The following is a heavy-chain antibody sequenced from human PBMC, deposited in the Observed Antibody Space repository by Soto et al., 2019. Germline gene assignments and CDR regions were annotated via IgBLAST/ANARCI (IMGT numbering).Heavy chain of an antibody. CDR2: IKSKTDGGTT. CDR1: VFTFSNAW. J-gene: IGHJ4*02. CDR3: TTDLVGATTPFDY. Sequence: GGSLRLSCAASVFTFSNAWMSWVRQAPGKGLEWIGRIKSKTDGGTTDYAAPVKGRFTISRDDSKNTLYLQMNSLKTEDTAVYYCTTDLVGATTPFDYWGQGTLVTVSS. D-gene: IGHD1-26*01. V-gene: IGHV3-15*01.